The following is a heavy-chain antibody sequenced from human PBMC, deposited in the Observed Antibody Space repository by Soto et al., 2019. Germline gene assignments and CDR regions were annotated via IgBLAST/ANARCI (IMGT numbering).Heavy chain of an antibody. CDR3: ARDPGQDEAMDY. J-gene: IGHJ4*02. Sequence: VESGGGVVQPGTSLRLSCAAAGFTFSNFGMHWVRQAPGKGLEWGAVIWHDGKNKYYADSAKGRFTISRDNSKNTLYLQMNSLRAEDTAVYYCARDPGQDEAMDYWGQGTLVTVSS. CDR1: GFTFSNFG. V-gene: IGHV3-33*01. CDR2: IWHDGKNK.